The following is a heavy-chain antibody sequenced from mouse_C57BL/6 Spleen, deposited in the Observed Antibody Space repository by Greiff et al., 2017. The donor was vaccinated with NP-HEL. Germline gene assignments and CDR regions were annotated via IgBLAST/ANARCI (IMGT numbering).Heavy chain of an antibody. CDR3: ARRDYYGSSWYFDV. J-gene: IGHJ1*03. CDR1: GYAFSSYW. D-gene: IGHD1-1*01. V-gene: IGHV1-80*01. CDR2: IYPGDGDT. Sequence: LQESGAELVKPGASVKISCKASGYAFSSYWMNWVKQRPGKGLEWIGQIYPGDGDTNYNGKFKGKATLTADKSSSTAYMQLSSLTSEDSAVYFCARRDYYGSSWYFDVWGTGTTVTVSS.